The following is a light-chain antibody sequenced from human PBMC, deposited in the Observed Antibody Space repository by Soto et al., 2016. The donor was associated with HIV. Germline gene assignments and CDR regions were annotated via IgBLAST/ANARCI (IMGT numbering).Light chain of an antibody. Sequence: SYELTQPPSVSVSPGQTARITCSGNTLPKQYAYWYQQRPGQAPSLVIYKDSERPSGIPERFSGSSSGTTVTLTISGAQAEDEADYYCQSADSSGTYRNWVFGGGTKLTV. V-gene: IGLV3-25*03. CDR1: TLPKQY. CDR3: QSADSSGTYRNWV. J-gene: IGLJ3*02. CDR2: KDS.